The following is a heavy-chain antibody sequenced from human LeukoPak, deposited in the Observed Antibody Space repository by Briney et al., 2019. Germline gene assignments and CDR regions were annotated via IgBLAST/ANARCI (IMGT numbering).Heavy chain of an antibody. Sequence: PGGSLRLSCAASGFTFSSYVMHWVRQAPGKGLEWVAVIWYDGSNKYYADSVKGRFTISRDNSKNTLYLQMNSLRAEDTAVYYCARLPIFGVVIRRGYYGMDVWGQGTTVTVSS. CDR1: GFTFSSYV. CDR3: ARLPIFGVVIRRGYYGMDV. D-gene: IGHD3-3*01. V-gene: IGHV3-33*01. CDR2: IWYDGSNK. J-gene: IGHJ6*02.